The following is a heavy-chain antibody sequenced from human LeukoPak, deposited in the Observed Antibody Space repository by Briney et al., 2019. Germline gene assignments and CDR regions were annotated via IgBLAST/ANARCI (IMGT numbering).Heavy chain of an antibody. CDR1: GFTFSSFD. J-gene: IGHJ1*01. V-gene: IGHV3-23*01. CDR3: ATITSMRVVLIS. D-gene: IGHD3-22*01. Sequence: GGSLRLSCAASGFTFSSFDMTWVRQAPGEGLEWVSTISVSATNTYYAHSVKGRFIISRDNSKNTLYLQMNSLRADDTAVYYCATITSMRVVLISWGQGTLVTVSS. CDR2: ISVSATNT.